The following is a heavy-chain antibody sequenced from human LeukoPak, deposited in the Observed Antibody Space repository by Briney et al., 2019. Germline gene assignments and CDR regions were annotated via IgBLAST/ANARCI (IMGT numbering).Heavy chain of an antibody. D-gene: IGHD6-13*01. CDR2: FYYSGST. J-gene: IGHJ4*02. V-gene: IGHV4-39*01. CDR3: ATTSLTISSSWFVFDY. CDR1: GGSISSNYYY. Sequence: SETLSLTCTVSGGSISSNYYYWGWLRQPPGEGLEWIGSFYYSGSTYYTPSLKSRVTISVDTSKNQFSLKLSSVTAADTAVYYCATTSLTISSSWFVFDYWGQGTLVTVPS.